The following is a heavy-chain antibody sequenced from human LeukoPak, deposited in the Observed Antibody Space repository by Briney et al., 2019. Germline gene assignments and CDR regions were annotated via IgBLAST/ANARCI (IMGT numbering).Heavy chain of an antibody. CDR3: AKSRLTPWGYYFDS. J-gene: IGHJ4*02. CDR1: SGSISSSSYY. CDR2: IYYGGST. D-gene: IGHD1-26*01. Sequence: PSETLSLTCTVSSGSISSSSYYWGWIRQPPGKGLEWIGSIYYGGSTYYNPSLKSRITISADAPKNQFSLKLSSVTAPDTAVYYCAKSRLTPWGYYFDSWGQGTLVTVSS. V-gene: IGHV4-39*01.